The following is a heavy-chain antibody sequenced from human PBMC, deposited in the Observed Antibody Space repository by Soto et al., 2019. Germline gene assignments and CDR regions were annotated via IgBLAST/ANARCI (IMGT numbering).Heavy chain of an antibody. CDR1: GGAISSYY. J-gene: IGHJ4*02. D-gene: IGHD6-13*01. V-gene: IGHV4-59*01. CDR3: ARDRPSSSWLYYFDY. Sequence: PSETLSLTCTVPGGAISSYYWSWIRQPPGKGLEWIGYIYYSGSTNYNPSLKSRVTISVDTSKNQFSLKLSSVTAADTAVYYFARDRPSSSWLYYFDYWGQGTLVTVSS. CDR2: IYYSGST.